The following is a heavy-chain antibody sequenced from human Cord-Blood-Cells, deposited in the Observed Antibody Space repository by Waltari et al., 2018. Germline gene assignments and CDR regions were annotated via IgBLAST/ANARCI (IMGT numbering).Heavy chain of an antibody. J-gene: IGHJ4*02. Sequence: QLQLQESDPGLVKPSETLSLTCTVSGGSISSSSYYWGWIRQPPGKGLEWIGSIYYSGSTYYNPSLKSRVTISVDTSKNQFSLKLSSVTAADTAVYYCARFDSSGYYFDYWGQGTLVTVSS. CDR2: IYYSGST. CDR1: GGSISSSSYY. D-gene: IGHD3-22*01. V-gene: IGHV4-39*07. CDR3: ARFDSSGYYFDY.